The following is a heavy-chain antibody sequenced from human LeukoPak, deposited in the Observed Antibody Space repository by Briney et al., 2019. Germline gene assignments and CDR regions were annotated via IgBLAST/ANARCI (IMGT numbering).Heavy chain of an antibody. Sequence: GGSLRLSCAASGFTFSSYAMHWVRQAPGKGLEWVAVISYDGSNKYYADSVKGRFTISRDNSKNTLYLQMNSLRAEDTAAYYCARDSRYSSSLEGYFDYWGQGTLVTVSS. J-gene: IGHJ4*02. CDR3: ARDSRYSSSLEGYFDY. V-gene: IGHV3-30-3*01. CDR2: ISYDGSNK. CDR1: GFTFSSYA. D-gene: IGHD6-6*01.